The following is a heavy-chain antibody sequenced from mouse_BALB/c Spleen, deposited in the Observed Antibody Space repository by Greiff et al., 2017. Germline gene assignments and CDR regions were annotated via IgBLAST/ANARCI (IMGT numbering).Heavy chain of an antibody. J-gene: IGHJ2*01. V-gene: IGHV1S41*01. CDR3: AREGPYVNYYFDY. CDR2: IAPGSGST. CDR1: GYTFTSYW. D-gene: IGHD2-1*01. Sequence: DLVKPGASVKLSCKASGYTFTSYWINWIKQRPGQGLEWIGRIAPGSGSTYYNEMFKGKATLTVDTSSSTAYIQLSSLSSEDSAVYFCAREGPYVNYYFDYWGQGTTLTVSS.